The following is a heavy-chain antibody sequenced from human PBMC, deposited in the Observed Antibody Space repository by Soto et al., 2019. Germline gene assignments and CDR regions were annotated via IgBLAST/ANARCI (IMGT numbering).Heavy chain of an antibody. J-gene: IGHJ6*03. V-gene: IGHV3-13*01. CDR2: IGTAGDT. CDR1: GFTFSSYD. CDR3: ARGISYYYYMDG. Sequence: EVQLVESGGGLVQPGGSLRLSCAASGFTFSSYDMHWVRQATGKGLEWVSAIGTAGDTYYPGSVKGRFTISRENAKNSLYLQMNSLRAGDTAVYYCARGISYYYYMDGWGKGTTVTVSS.